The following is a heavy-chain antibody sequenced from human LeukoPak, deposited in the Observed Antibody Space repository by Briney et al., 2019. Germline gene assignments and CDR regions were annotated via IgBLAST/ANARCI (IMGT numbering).Heavy chain of an antibody. CDR3: ARGQFSRDFDY. V-gene: IGHV1-8*01. J-gene: IGHJ4*02. CDR1: GYSLTSYD. D-gene: IGHD2/OR15-2a*01. CDR2: MNPNSGNT. Sequence: GPSVKVSCKGSGYSLTSYDINWVRQATGQGLEWMGWMNPNSGNTGYAQKFQGRVIMTRNTSISTAYMELSSLRSEDTAVYYCARGQFSRDFDYWGQGTLVTVSS.